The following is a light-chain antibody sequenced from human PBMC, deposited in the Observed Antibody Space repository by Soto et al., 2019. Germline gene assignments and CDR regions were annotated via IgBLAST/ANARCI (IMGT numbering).Light chain of an antibody. CDR2: EVS. J-gene: IGLJ1*01. Sequence: QSALTQPASVSGSPGQSITISCSGTSSDVGGYNYVSWYQLHPGKAPKLMIHEVSERPSGVSNRFSGSKSGNTASLTISGLQAEDEADYYCASYVTGNTYVFGSGTKVTAL. CDR3: ASYVTGNTYV. V-gene: IGLV2-14*01. CDR1: SSDVGGYNY.